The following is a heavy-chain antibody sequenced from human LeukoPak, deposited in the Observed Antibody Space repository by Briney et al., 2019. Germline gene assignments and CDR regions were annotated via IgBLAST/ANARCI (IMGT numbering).Heavy chain of an antibody. J-gene: IGHJ4*02. V-gene: IGHV3-23*01. Sequence: GGSLRLSRAASGFTFSSYAMSWVRQAPGKGLEGVSAISGSGGSTYYADSVKGRFTISRDNSKNTLYLQMNSLRAEDTAVYYCAKGPWAVAGYFDYWGQGTLVTVSS. CDR3: AKGPWAVAGYFDY. CDR1: GFTFSSYA. D-gene: IGHD6-19*01. CDR2: ISGSGGST.